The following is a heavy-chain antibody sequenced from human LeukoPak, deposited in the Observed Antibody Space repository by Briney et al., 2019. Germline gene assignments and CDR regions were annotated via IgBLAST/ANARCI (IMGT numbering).Heavy chain of an antibody. CDR2: INTNTGNP. V-gene: IGHV7-4-1*02. CDR3: ARSGYSYGRDAFDI. CDR1: GYTFTSYA. J-gene: IGHJ3*02. D-gene: IGHD5-18*01. Sequence: ASVKVSCKASGYTFTSYAMNWVRQAPGQGLEWMGWINTNTGNPTYAQGFTGRFVFSLDTSVSTAYLQISSLRAEDTAVYYCARSGYSYGRDAFDIWGQGTMVTVSS.